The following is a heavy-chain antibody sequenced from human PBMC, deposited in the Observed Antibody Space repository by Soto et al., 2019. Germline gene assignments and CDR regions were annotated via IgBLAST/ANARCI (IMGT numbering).Heavy chain of an antibody. CDR2: IKQDGSEK. V-gene: IGHV3-7*01. J-gene: IGHJ4*02. D-gene: IGHD4-17*01. CDR3: ARGPDYGPPNDY. CDR1: GFTFSSYW. Sequence: GSLRLSCAGTGFTFSSYWMSWVRQAPGKGLEWVANIKQDGSEKYYVDSVKGRFTISRDNTKNSLYLQMNSLRVEDTAVYYCARGPDYGPPNDYWGQGTLVTVSS.